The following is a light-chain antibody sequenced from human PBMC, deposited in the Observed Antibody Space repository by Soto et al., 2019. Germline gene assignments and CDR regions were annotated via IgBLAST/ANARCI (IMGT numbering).Light chain of an antibody. CDR2: DVT. CDR3: SSYTNRNTLV. Sequence: QSALTQPASVSGSPGQSITISCTGTSSDVGGYNFVSWYQQHPGKAPKLMIYDVTNRLSGVSNRFSGSKSGNTASLTISGLQAEDEADYYCSSYTNRNTLVFGGGTKLTVL. V-gene: IGLV2-14*03. J-gene: IGLJ2*01. CDR1: SSDVGGYNF.